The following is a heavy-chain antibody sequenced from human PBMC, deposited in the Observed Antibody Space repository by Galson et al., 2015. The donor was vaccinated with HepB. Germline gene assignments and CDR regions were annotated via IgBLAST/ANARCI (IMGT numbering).Heavy chain of an antibody. V-gene: IGHV3-30*18. CDR1: GFIFSRYG. J-gene: IGHJ4*02. Sequence: SLRLSCAASGFIFSRYGMHWVRQAPGKGLEWVAVISYDGSNEYYADSVKGRLTISRDNSQDTLYLQMNSLRPEDTAVYYCAKDVARIILLPAAIPGLFDFWGLGTLVSVSS. D-gene: IGHD2-2*02. CDR2: ISYDGSNE. CDR3: AKDVARIILLPAAIPGLFDF.